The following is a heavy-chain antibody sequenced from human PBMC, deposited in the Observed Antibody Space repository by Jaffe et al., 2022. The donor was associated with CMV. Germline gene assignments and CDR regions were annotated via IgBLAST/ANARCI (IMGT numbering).Heavy chain of an antibody. CDR3: ARHVWDGSGSYYWFDP. CDR2: IDPSDSYT. D-gene: IGHD3-10*01. J-gene: IGHJ5*02. CDR1: GYSFTSYW. V-gene: IGHV5-10-1*03. Sequence: EVQLVQSGAEVKKPGESLRISCKGSGYSFTSYWISWVRQMPGKGLEWMGRIDPSDSYTNYSPSFQGHVTISADKSISTAYLQWSSLKASDTAMYYCARHVWDGSGSYYWFDPWGQGTLVTVSS.